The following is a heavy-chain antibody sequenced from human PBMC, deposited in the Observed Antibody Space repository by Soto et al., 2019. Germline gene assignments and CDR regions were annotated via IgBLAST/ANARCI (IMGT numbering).Heavy chain of an antibody. J-gene: IGHJ6*02. CDR3: ARGRGGSYGLDV. D-gene: IGHD3-16*01. CDR2: IHASGDRT. Sequence: QVQLVQSGAEVRKPGASVKVSCTASGYTFTSYFMHWVRQAPGQGLEWLGLIHASGDRTRYAEKFQGRVTRTSDTSTSTVYMEMTSLRNEDKAVYYCARGRGGSYGLDVWGQGTTVTISS. CDR1: GYTFTSYF. V-gene: IGHV1-46*01.